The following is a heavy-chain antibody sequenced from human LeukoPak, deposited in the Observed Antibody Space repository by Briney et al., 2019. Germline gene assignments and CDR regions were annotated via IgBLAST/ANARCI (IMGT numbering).Heavy chain of an antibody. CDR1: GFTFSSYS. CDR2: ISSSSATI. D-gene: IGHD6-13*01. J-gene: IGHJ4*02. V-gene: IGHV3-48*01. CDR3: AKGLATSAGLY. Sequence: PGGSLRLSCAASGFTFSSYSMNWVRQAPGKGLEWISYISSSSATIHYADPVKGRFTISRDYATNSLYLQMNSLRAEDTAVYYCAKGLATSAGLYWGQGTLVTVSS.